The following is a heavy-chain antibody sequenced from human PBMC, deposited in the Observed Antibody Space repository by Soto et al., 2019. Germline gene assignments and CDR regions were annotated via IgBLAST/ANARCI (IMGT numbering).Heavy chain of an antibody. Sequence: LSLTCTVSGGSVSSGSYYWSWIRQPPGKGLEWIGYIYYSGSTNYNPSLKSRVTISVDTSKNQFSLKLSSVTAADTAVYYCAVGDYYDYVWGSYRPDYWGQGTLVTVSS. D-gene: IGHD3-16*02. CDR1: GGSVSSGSYY. J-gene: IGHJ4*02. CDR3: AVGDYYDYVWGSYRPDY. V-gene: IGHV4-61*01. CDR2: IYYSGST.